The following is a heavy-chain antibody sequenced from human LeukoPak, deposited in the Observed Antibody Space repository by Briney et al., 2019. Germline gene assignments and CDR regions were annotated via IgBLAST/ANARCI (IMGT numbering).Heavy chain of an antibody. J-gene: IGHJ6*03. CDR2: ISGGGGST. CDR3: ARDRTGQQLISRKVYYYMDV. Sequence: GGSLRLSCAASGFTFSSYGMSWVRQAPGKGLVWVSGISGGGGSTYYADSVKGRFTISRDNSKNTLYLQMNSLIAEDTEVYYCARDRTGQQLISRKVYYYMDVWGKGTTVTISS. CDR1: GFTFSSYG. V-gene: IGHV3-23*01. D-gene: IGHD4-11*01.